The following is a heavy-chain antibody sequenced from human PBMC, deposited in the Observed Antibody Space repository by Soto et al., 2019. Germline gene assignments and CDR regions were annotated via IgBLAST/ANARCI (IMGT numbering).Heavy chain of an antibody. CDR3: ASVDTAMALTYYYYYYMDV. V-gene: IGHV4-39*01. Sequence: PSETLSLTCTVSGGSISSSSYYWGWIRQPPGKGLEWIGSIYYSGSTYYNPSLKSRVTISVDTSKNQFSLKLSSVTAADTAVYYCASVDTAMALTYYYYYYMDVWGKGTTVTVSS. CDR2: IYYSGST. J-gene: IGHJ6*03. D-gene: IGHD5-18*01. CDR1: GGSISSSSYY.